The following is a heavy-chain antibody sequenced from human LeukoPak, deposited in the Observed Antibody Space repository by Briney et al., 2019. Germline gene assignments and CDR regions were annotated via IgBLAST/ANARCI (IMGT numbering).Heavy chain of an antibody. Sequence: GESLKISCKGSGYSFTSYWIGWVRQMPGKGLEWMGIIYPGDSDTRYSPSFQGQVTISADKSISTAYLQWSSLKAPDTAMYYCARRELNGGCSSTSCYEGNWFDPWGQGTLVTVSS. J-gene: IGHJ5*02. D-gene: IGHD2-2*01. CDR2: IYPGDSDT. CDR3: ARRELNGGCSSTSCYEGNWFDP. V-gene: IGHV5-51*01. CDR1: GYSFTSYW.